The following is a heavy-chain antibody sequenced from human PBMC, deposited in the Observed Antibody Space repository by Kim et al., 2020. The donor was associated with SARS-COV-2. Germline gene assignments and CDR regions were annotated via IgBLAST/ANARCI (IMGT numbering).Heavy chain of an antibody. CDR3: ARDGGDGYNSYYYGMDV. Sequence: SETLSLTCTVSGGSISSSSYYWGWIRQPPGKGLEWIGSIYYSGSTYYNPSLKSRVTISVDTSKNQFSLKLSSVTAADTAVYYCARDGGDGYNSYYYGMDVWGQGTTVTVSS. D-gene: IGHD5-12*01. CDR1: GGSISSSSYY. CDR2: IYYSGST. V-gene: IGHV4-39*02. J-gene: IGHJ6*02.